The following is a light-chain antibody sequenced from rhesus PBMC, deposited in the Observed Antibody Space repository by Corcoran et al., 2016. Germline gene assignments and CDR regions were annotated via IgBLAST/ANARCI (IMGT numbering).Light chain of an antibody. V-gene: IGKV3-53*01. J-gene: IGKJ1*01. CDR1: PSVSSY. Sequence: QVILTQSPVILSLSPGERATLSCRASPSVSSYLAWYQQTPGQAPRLPIYGASSRATGLPDRFRGSGYGIEFTLTIRSLESEDFAVYYCQKYSNSPWTFGQGTKVEIK. CDR2: GAS. CDR3: QKYSNSPWT.